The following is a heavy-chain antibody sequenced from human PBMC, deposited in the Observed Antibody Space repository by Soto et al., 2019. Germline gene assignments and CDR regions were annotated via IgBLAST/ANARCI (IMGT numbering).Heavy chain of an antibody. CDR2: IIGSGGSP. CDR3: AKGMEPGYRGAFDS. D-gene: IGHD5-12*01. V-gene: IGHV3-23*01. CDR1: GFNFGSYA. Sequence: EVQLLESGGGWVQPGGSLRLSCAASGFNFGSYAMSWVRQAPGKGLEWVSGIIGSGGSPYYPDSVQGRFTISKDKSNDTLYLHLTSRSAEDTDVYYCAKGMEPGYRGAFDSWGQGTLVTVSS. J-gene: IGHJ4*02.